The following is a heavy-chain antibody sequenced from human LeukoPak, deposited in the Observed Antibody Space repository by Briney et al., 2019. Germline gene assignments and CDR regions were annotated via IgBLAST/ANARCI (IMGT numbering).Heavy chain of an antibody. V-gene: IGHV4-34*01. CDR3: ARVDTAMVTDY. D-gene: IGHD5-18*01. CDR2: INHSGST. CDR1: GGSFSGYY. Sequence: SETLSLTCAVYGGSFSGYYWSWIRQPPGKGLEWIGEINHSGSTIYNPSLKSRVTISVDTSKNQFSLKLSSVTAADTAVYYCARVDTAMVTDYWGQGTLVTVSS. J-gene: IGHJ4*02.